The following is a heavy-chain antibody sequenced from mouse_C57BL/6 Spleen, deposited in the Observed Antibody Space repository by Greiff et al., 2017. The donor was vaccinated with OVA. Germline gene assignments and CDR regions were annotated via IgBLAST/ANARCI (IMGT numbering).Heavy chain of an antibody. D-gene: IGHD3-1*01. CDR1: GYTFTSYW. V-gene: IGHV1-61*01. Sequence: QVQLKQPGAELVRPGSSVKLSCKASGYTFTSYWMDWVKQRPGQGLEWIGNIYPSDSETHYNQKFKDKATLTVDTSSSTAYMQLSSLTSEDSAVYYCARWGSGAYWGQGTLVTVSA. J-gene: IGHJ3*01. CDR2: IYPSDSET. CDR3: ARWGSGAY.